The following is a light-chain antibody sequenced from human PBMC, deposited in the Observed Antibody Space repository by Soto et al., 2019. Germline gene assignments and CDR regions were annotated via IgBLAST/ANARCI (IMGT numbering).Light chain of an antibody. CDR1: QSVSSSH. V-gene: IGKV3D-20*02. CDR3: QQRSKWVT. Sequence: ETVFTQSPGTLSVSPGERATLSCRASQSVSSSHLAWYQQKPGQAPRLLIYDASNRPTGIPARFSGSGSGTDFTLTISSLEPEDFGVYYCQQRSKWVTFGRGTQV. J-gene: IGKJ4*01. CDR2: DAS.